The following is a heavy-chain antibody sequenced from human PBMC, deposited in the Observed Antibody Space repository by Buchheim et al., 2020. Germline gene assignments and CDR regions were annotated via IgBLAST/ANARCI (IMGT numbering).Heavy chain of an antibody. D-gene: IGHD2-21*02. V-gene: IGHV5-51*01. CDR1: GYSFTSYW. CDR2: IYPGDSET. J-gene: IGHJ2*01. CDR3: ARTNCGGDCYRSYWYFDL. Sequence: EVQLVQSGAEVKKPGESLKISCKGSGYSFTSYWIGWVRQMPGKGLEWMGIIYPGDSETRYSPSFQGQVTISADKSLSTAYLQWSSLKAPETAMYYCARTNCGGDCYRSYWYFDLWGRGTL.